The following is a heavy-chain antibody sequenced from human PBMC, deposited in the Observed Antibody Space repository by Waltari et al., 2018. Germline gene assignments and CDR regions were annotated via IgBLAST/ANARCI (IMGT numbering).Heavy chain of an antibody. V-gene: IGHV3-30-3*01. Sequence: QVQLVESGGGVVQPGRSLRLACAASGFTFRSYAMHWVRQGPGKGLEWVAVISYDGSNKYYADSVKGRFTISRDNSKNTLYLQMNSLRAEDTAVYYCARESGSSSWYGSFDYWGQGTLVTVSS. D-gene: IGHD6-13*01. CDR3: ARESGSSSWYGSFDY. CDR2: ISYDGSNK. J-gene: IGHJ4*02. CDR1: GFTFRSYA.